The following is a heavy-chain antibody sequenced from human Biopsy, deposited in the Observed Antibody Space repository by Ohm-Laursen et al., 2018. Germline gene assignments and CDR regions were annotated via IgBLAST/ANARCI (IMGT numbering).Heavy chain of an antibody. CDR2: INPSGSTT. D-gene: IGHD3-3*01. CDR1: GYTFTDYF. J-gene: IGHJ4*02. Sequence: GSSVKVSCKASGYTFTDYFLHWVRQAPGQGLEWMEMINPSGSTTSYPQIFQGRVTMTRDTSKSTVYMELSSLRSDDTALYYCAREGTSVTFFGKISDYYFDFWGPGTVVTVSS. CDR3: AREGTSVTFFGKISDYYFDF. V-gene: IGHV1-46*01.